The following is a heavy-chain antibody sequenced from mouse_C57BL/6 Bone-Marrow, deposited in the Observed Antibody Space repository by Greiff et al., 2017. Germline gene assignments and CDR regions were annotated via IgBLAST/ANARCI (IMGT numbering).Heavy chain of an antibody. CDR1: GFSLSTSGMG. CDR3: ARRKHYSNYYFDY. D-gene: IGHD2-5*01. J-gene: IGHJ2*01. Sequence: QVTLKVSGPGILQSSQTLSLTCSFSGFSLSTSGMGVSWIRQPSGKGLEWLAHIYWDDDKRYNPSLKSRLTISKDTSRNQVFLKITSVDTADTATYYCARRKHYSNYYFDYWGQGTTLTVSS. V-gene: IGHV8-12*01. CDR2: IYWDDDK.